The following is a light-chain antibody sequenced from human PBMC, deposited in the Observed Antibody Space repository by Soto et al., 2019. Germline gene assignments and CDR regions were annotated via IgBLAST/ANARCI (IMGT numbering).Light chain of an antibody. Sequence: QTVVTQESSFSLSPAGTVTLTCGLVSGSVSTANNPNWYQRTPGQAPRTLIYNTSTRSSGVPDRFSGSILGDKAALTITGAQADDESDYYCALLMDNGISVFGTGTKVTVL. CDR3: ALLMDNGISV. CDR1: SGSVSTANN. J-gene: IGLJ1*01. CDR2: NTS. V-gene: IGLV8-61*01.